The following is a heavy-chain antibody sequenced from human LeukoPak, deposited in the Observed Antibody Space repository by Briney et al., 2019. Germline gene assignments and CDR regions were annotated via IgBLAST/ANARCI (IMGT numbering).Heavy chain of an antibody. J-gene: IGHJ4*02. V-gene: IGHV3-21*01. Sequence: GGSLRLSCAASGFTFSSHSLMWVRQAPGKGLEWVSSISPDSGYIYYADSVKGRFTISRDNAENSLFLQMNSPGAEAAAVYYCAPFSAVTHYYFDYWGQGTLLTVSS. CDR2: ISPDSGYI. D-gene: IGHD6-13*01. CDR1: GFTFSSHS. CDR3: APFSAVTHYYFDY.